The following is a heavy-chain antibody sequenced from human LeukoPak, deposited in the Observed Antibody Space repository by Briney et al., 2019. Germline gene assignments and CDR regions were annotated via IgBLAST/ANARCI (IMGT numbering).Heavy chain of an antibody. CDR2: ISYDGSNK. J-gene: IGHJ6*02. V-gene: IGHV3-30*18. CDR3: VKELDDYGDYYYYGMDV. D-gene: IGHD4-17*01. Sequence: GGSLRLSCAASGFTFSSYGMHWVRQAPGKGLEWVAVISYDGSNKYYADSVKGRFTISRDNSKNTLYLQMNSLRAEDTAVYYCVKELDDYGDYYYYGMDVWGQGTTVTVSS. CDR1: GFTFSSYG.